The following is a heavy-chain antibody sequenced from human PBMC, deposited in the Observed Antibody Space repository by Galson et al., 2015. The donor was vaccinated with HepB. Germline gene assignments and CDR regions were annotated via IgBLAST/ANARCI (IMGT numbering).Heavy chain of an antibody. CDR3: ARELNYYYYGMDV. J-gene: IGHJ6*02. CDR1: GFTFSSYA. V-gene: IGHV3-30-3*01. Sequence: SLRLSCAASGFTFSSYAMHWVRQAPGKGLEWVAVISYDGSNKYYADSVKGRFTISRDNSKNTLYLQMNSLRAEDTAVYYCARELNYYYYGMDVWGQGTTVTVSS. CDR2: ISYDGSNK.